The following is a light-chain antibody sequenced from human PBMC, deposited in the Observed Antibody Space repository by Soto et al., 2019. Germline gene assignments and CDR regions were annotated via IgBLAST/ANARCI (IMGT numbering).Light chain of an antibody. CDR3: QQSYSTPRT. J-gene: IGKJ3*01. CDR2: AAS. CDR1: QSIDNY. V-gene: IGKV1-39*01. Sequence: DIQMTQSPSSLSASIGDRANITCRASQSIDNYVNWYQQKPGKAPKVLIYAASSLQSGVPSRFSGTGSGTDFTLTISSPQPEDCATYYCQQSYSTPRTFGRGTKVDLK.